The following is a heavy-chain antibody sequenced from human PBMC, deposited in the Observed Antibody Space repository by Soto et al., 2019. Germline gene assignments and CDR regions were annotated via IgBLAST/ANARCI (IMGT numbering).Heavy chain of an antibody. J-gene: IGHJ4*02. CDR1: GGSIGSISYY. D-gene: IGHD4-17*01. CDR3: ASLNVDYVSY. V-gene: IGHV4-39*01. Sequence: SQTHSLTYTVSGGSIGSISYYWGWIRQPPGKGLEWIGSIYYSGSTYYNPSLKSRVTISVDTSKNQFSLKLSSVTAADTAVYYCASLNVDYVSYWGQGTLVTVSS. CDR2: IYYSGST.